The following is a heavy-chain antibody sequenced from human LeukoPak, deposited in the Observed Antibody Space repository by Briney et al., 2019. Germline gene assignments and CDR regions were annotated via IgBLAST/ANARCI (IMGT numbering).Heavy chain of an antibody. J-gene: IGHJ4*02. V-gene: IGHV4-34*01. CDR3: ARGNTLISSPYYFDY. D-gene: IGHD2-2*01. CDR1: GGSFSGYY. CDR2: INHSGST. Sequence: PSETLSLTCAVYGGSFSGYYWSWIRQPPGKGLEWIGEINHSGSTNYNPSLKSRVTISVDTSKNQFSLKLSSVTAADTAVYYCARGNTLISSPYYFDYWGQGTLVTVSS.